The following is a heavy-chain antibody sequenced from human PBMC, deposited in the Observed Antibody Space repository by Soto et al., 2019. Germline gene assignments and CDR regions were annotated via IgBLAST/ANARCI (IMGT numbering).Heavy chain of an antibody. J-gene: IGHJ4*02. V-gene: IGHV1-24*01. Sequence: ASLKVSCKVSGYTLTELSMHWVRQAPGKGLEWMGGFDPEDGETIYAQKFQGRVTMTEDTSTDTAYMELSSLRSEDTAVYYCATSVNFSRNFDYWGQGTLVTVSS. CDR3: ATSVNFSRNFDY. CDR1: GYTLTELS. CDR2: FDPEDGET.